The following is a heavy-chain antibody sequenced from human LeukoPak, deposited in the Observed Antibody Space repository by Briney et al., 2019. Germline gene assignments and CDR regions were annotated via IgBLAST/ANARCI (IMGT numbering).Heavy chain of an antibody. CDR1: GYTFTSYD. CDR2: MNPNSGNT. V-gene: IGHV1-8*03. J-gene: IGHJ5*02. D-gene: IGHD3-3*01. Sequence: GASVKVSCKASGYTFTSYDINWVRQATGQGLEWMGWMNPNSGNTGYALKFQGRVTITRNTSISTAYMELSSLRSEDTAVYYCARVGRRGVNWFDPWGQGTLVTVSS. CDR3: ARVGRRGVNWFDP.